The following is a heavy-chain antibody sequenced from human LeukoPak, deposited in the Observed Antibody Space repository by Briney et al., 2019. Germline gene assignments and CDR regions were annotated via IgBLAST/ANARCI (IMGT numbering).Heavy chain of an antibody. CDR1: GGSFSGYY. V-gene: IGHV4-34*01. J-gene: IGHJ3*02. CDR3: AREIGRDDAFDI. D-gene: IGHD2-15*01. Sequence: SETLSLTCAVYGGSFSGYYWSWIRQPPGKGLEWIGEINHSGSTNYNPSLKSRVTISVDTSKNQFSLKLSSVTAADTAVYYCAREIGRDDAFDIWGQGTMVTVSS. CDR2: INHSGST.